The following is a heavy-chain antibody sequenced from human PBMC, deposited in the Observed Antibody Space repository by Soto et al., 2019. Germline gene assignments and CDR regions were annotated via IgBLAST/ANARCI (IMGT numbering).Heavy chain of an antibody. CDR1: GDSIGTSTYY. J-gene: IGHJ4*02. D-gene: IGHD3-22*01. CDR2: IFYTGST. Sequence: PSETLSLTCSVSGDSIGTSTYYWARIRQPPGKGLEWIGNIFYTGSTYYNPSLKSRVTISVDRSKNQFSLKLSSVTAADTAVYYCARGVDYYDSSGLFDHWGQGTLVTVSS. CDR3: ARGVDYYDSSGLFDH. V-gene: IGHV4-39*07.